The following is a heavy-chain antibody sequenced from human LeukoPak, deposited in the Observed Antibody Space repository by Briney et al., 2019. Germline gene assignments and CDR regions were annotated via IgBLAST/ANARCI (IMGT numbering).Heavy chain of an antibody. D-gene: IGHD3-10*02. CDR3: AELGITMIGGV. J-gene: IGHJ6*04. Sequence: PGGSLRLSCAASGFTFSNAWMSWVRQAPGKGLEWVANIKQDGTENHYADSVTGRFTISRDNAENSLFLQMNSLRAEDTAVYYCAELGITMIGGVWGKGTTVTISS. CDR1: GFTFSNAW. CDR2: IKQDGTEN. V-gene: IGHV3-7*01.